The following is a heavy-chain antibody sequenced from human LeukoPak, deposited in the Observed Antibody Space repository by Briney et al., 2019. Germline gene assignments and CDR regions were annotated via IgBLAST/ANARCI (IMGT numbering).Heavy chain of an antibody. J-gene: IGHJ4*02. Sequence: PRGAPRLSPAAPGFTFSSYATQWVRQAPGKGPERVAAISYDGSHKFYADSVKGRFTIPRDNSKNTLYLQMNSLRAEDTAVYNCAKAVIAAPGSPFDYWGQGTLVTVSS. CDR3: AKAVIAAPGSPFDY. CDR1: GFTFSSYA. CDR2: ISYDGSHK. D-gene: IGHD6-13*01. V-gene: IGHV3-30*18.